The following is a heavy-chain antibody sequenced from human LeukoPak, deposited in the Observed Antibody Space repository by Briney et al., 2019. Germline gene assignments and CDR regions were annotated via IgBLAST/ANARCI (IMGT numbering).Heavy chain of an antibody. Sequence: ASVKVSCKASGYTFTSYDINWVRQATGQGLEWMGWMNPNSGNTGYAQKFQGRVTMTRNTSISTAYMELSSLRSEDTAVYYCAGGAGVGATLDYWGQGTLVTVSS. CDR1: GYTFTSYD. V-gene: IGHV1-8*01. J-gene: IGHJ4*02. D-gene: IGHD1-26*01. CDR3: AGGAGVGATLDY. CDR2: MNPNSGNT.